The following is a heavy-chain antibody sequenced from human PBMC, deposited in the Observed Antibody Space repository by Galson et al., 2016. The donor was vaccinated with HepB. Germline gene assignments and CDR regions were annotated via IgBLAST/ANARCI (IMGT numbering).Heavy chain of an antibody. D-gene: IGHD5-12*01. CDR1: GGIFSSSA. CDR3: ARGDIVATIGPNFDY. Sequence: SVKVSCKASGGIFSSSAISWVRQAPGQGLEWMGRIIPNFHIRSYAQKFQDRVTLSADKSTNTVYMEVSSLRSEDTAVYYCARGDIVATIGPNFDYWGQGTLVTVSS. V-gene: IGHV1-69*04. J-gene: IGHJ4*02. CDR2: IIPNFHIR.